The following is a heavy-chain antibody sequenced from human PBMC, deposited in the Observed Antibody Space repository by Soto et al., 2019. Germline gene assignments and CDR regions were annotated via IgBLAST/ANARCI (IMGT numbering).Heavy chain of an antibody. CDR2: ISPLKGRT. D-gene: IGHD4-17*01. Sequence: QVPLVQSGPDLKRPGASMKVSCKASGYTFTSYSISWVRQAPGQGLEWMAWISPLKGRTQYSQKAQGRVTLSTDTSSNTAYMEMTTLRVDATAVYYCAMDYGDRPEYFKHWGQGTLVTVS. V-gene: IGHV1-18*04. CDR3: AMDYGDRPEYFKH. CDR1: GYTFTSYS. J-gene: IGHJ1*01.